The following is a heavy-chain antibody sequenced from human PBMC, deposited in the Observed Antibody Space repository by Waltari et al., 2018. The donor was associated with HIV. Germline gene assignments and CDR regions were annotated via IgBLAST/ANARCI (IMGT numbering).Heavy chain of an antibody. CDR1: GYTFTSYA. CDR2: INACNGNT. Sequence: QVQHVQSGAEAKKPGASVKVACKASGYTFTSYAMHWVRQAHGQRLEWMGWINACNGNTKYSQKFQGRVPITRDTSANTAYMELSSLRSEDTAVYYCAREGVDDILTGSNRAYYFDYWGQGTLVTVSS. V-gene: IGHV1-3*01. J-gene: IGHJ4*02. D-gene: IGHD3-9*01. CDR3: AREGVDDILTGSNRAYYFDY.